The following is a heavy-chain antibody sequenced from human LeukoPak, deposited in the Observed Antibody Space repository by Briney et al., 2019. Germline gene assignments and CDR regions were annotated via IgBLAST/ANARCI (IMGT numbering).Heavy chain of an antibody. V-gene: IGHV3-7*03. J-gene: IGHJ4*02. CDR3: ATTQTFDY. CDR1: GFTFSNYW. Sequence: GGSLRLSCIASGFTFSNYWMSWVRQAPGKGXXXXXXXKXXXXXXXYXXXXXXXXSISRDNAKNSLNLQMNNLRAEDTAVYCATTQTFDYWGQGTLVTVSS. D-gene: IGHD2-15*01. CDR2: XKXXXXXX.